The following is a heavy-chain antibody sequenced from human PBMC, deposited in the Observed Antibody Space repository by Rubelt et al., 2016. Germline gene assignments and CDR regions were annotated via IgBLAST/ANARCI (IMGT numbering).Heavy chain of an antibody. V-gene: IGHV4-34*01. D-gene: IGHD5-12*01. CDR3: SRSSGYDYVDDY. Sequence: QVQLKQWGAGLLKPSETLSVTCAVYGGSFRGYYWTWIRQPPGKGLEWIGEINHGGSNNHHPSLQSRVTIAVDTPKNQISLKVRSVTHADTALYYCSRSSGYDYVDDYWGQGTLVTVSS. CDR1: GGSFRGYY. CDR2: INHGGSN. J-gene: IGHJ4*02.